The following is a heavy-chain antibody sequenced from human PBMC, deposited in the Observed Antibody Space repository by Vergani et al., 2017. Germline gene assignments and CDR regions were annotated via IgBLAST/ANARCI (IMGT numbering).Heavy chain of an antibody. CDR2: INSDGSST. D-gene: IGHD4-17*01. CDR1: GFTFSSYW. Sequence: VQLVESGGGVVQPGRSLRLSCAASGFTFSSYWMHWVRQAPGKGLVWVSRINSDGSSTSYADSVKGRFTISRDNAKNTLYLQMNSLRAEDTAVYYCARPVDGDYSFDPWGQGTLVTVSS. J-gene: IGHJ5*02. CDR3: ARPVDGDYSFDP. V-gene: IGHV3-74*02.